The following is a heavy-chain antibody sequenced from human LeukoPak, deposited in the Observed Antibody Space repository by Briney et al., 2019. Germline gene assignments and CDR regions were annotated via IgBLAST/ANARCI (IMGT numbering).Heavy chain of an antibody. CDR1: GFTVRTYY. CDR3: AKERNLEIAVAGTIFDY. V-gene: IGHV3-66*01. CDR2: IYSGGDT. D-gene: IGHD6-19*01. Sequence: GGSLRLSCAASGFTVRTYYMAWVRQAPGKGLEWVSVIYSGGDTYYADSVKGRFTISRDDSKNMIYLEMSTLKAEDTAVYYCAKERNLEIAVAGTIFDYWGQGTLVTVSS. J-gene: IGHJ4*02.